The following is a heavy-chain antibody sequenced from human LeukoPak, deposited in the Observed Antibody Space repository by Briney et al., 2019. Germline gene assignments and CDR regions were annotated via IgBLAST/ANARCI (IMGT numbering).Heavy chain of an antibody. J-gene: IGHJ1*01. V-gene: IGHV1-2*06. CDR1: GGTFSSYA. CDR2: INPNSGGT. CDR3: AGGDCSGGSCFSFQH. D-gene: IGHD2-15*01. Sequence: ASVKVSCKASGGTFSSYAISWVRQAPGQGLEWMGRINPNSGGTNYAQKFQGRVTMTRDTSISTAYMELSRLRSDDTAVYYCAGGDCSGGSCFSFQHWGQGTLVTVSS.